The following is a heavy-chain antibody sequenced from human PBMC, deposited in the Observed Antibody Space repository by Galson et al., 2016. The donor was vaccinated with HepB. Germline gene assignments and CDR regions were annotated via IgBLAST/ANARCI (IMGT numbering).Heavy chain of an antibody. V-gene: IGHV3-43*01. D-gene: IGHD5-12*01. CDR2: SSWDRGSK. CDR3: AKSKCGPYSGSDCGDPYYYSAMDV. CDR1: GFSFDDYT. Sequence: SLRLSCAGSGFSFDDYTMYWVRQAPGKGLEWVSLSSWDRGSKFYADSVRGRFTISRDTYKNSLYLHMSSLRSEDTALYFCAKSKCGPYSGSDCGDPYYYSAMDVWGQGTTVTVSS. J-gene: IGHJ6*02.